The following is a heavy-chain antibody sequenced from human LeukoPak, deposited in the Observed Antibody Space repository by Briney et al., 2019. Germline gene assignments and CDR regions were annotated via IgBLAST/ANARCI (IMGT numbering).Heavy chain of an antibody. CDR1: GFTFSSYG. Sequence: PGRSLRLSCAASGFTFSSYGMHWVRQAPGKGLEWVAVISYDGSNKYYADSVKGRFTISRDNSKNTLYLQMNSLRAEDTAVYYCAKDDRPLRGYYFDYWGQGTLVTVSS. V-gene: IGHV3-30*18. CDR3: AKDDRPLRGYYFDY. J-gene: IGHJ4*02. D-gene: IGHD1-14*01. CDR2: ISYDGSNK.